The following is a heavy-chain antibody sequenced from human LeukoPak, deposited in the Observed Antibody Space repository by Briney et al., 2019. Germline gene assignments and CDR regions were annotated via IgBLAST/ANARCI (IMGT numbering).Heavy chain of an antibody. CDR2: ITGSGGNT. D-gene: IGHD3-9*01. CDR1: GFTFSNYA. Sequence: GASLSLSCAASGFTFSNYAMSWVRQAPGPGLEWVSAITGSGGNTYYADSVKGRFTISRDNSKNTVFLQMISLIAEDTAVYYCAKWGDGGVLSGYYDFDYWGQGTLVTVSS. J-gene: IGHJ4*02. CDR3: AKWGDGGVLSGYYDFDY. V-gene: IGHV3-23*01.